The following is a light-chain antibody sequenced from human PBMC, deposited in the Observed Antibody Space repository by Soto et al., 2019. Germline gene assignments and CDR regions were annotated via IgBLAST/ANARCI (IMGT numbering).Light chain of an antibody. CDR3: NAQADNGKHV. CDR1: SNDVGHSSC. CDR2: EVS. J-gene: IGLJ1*01. Sequence: QSALTQPPSASGSPGQSVTISCTGNSNDVGHSSCISWYQQHPGKGPKLIIYEVSKRPSGVPDRFSGSKFGNTASLSVSGLQDEDEADYFCNAQADNGKHVFGTGTKVTVL. V-gene: IGLV2-8*01.